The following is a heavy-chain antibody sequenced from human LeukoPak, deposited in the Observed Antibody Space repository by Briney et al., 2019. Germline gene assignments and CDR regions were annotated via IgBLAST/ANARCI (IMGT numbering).Heavy chain of an antibody. J-gene: IGHJ4*02. D-gene: IGHD1-26*01. CDR3: GRDLGGRSGY. CDR2: INEDGSIT. Sequence: GGSLRLSCAASGFTFSSSWMHWVRQVPGEGLVWVSRINEDGSITNYADSVKGRFTISRDNAENTLYLQMNSLTAEDTAVYYCGRDLGGRSGYWGLGTLVTVSS. CDR1: GFTFSSSW. V-gene: IGHV3-74*01.